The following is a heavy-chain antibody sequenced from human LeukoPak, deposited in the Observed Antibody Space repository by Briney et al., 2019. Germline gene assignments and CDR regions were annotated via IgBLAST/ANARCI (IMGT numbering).Heavy chain of an antibody. CDR2: INHSGST. D-gene: IGHD3-16*02. Sequence: SETLSLTCAVYGGSFSGYYWSWIRQPPGKGLEWIGEINHSGSTNYNPSLKSRVTISVDTSKNQFSLKLSSVAAADTAVYYCARGPLYDYVWGSYRNDAFDIWGQGTMVTVSS. CDR3: ARGPLYDYVWGSYRNDAFDI. J-gene: IGHJ3*02. V-gene: IGHV4-34*01. CDR1: GGSFSGYY.